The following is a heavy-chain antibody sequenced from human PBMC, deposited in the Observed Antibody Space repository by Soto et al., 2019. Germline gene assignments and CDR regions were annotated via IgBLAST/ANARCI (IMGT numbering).Heavy chain of an antibody. J-gene: IGHJ3*02. CDR1: GFTFSSYA. Sequence: QVQLVESGGGVVQPGRSLRLSCAASGFTFSSYAMHWVRQAPGKGLEWVAVISYDGSNKYYADSVKGRFTISRDNSKNTLYLQMNSLRAEDTAVYYCAREWGYCSGGSCYRLAFDIWGQGTMVTVSS. CDR2: ISYDGSNK. D-gene: IGHD2-15*01. V-gene: IGHV3-30-3*01. CDR3: AREWGYCSGGSCYRLAFDI.